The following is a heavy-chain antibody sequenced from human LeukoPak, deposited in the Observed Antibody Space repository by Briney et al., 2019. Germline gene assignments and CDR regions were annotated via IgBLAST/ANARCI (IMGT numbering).Heavy chain of an antibody. CDR1: GFTFDAYA. CDR2: INKDGSAT. CDR3: ATWAFYHSLDV. Sequence: GGSLRLSCEASGFTFDAYAMHWVRQAPGKGLEWVSLINKDGSATYYADSVKGRFTISRDDSKNSLYLQMNSLRSEDTALYYCATWAFYHSLDVWGQGTTVTVSS. D-gene: IGHD1-26*01. J-gene: IGHJ6*02. V-gene: IGHV3-43*02.